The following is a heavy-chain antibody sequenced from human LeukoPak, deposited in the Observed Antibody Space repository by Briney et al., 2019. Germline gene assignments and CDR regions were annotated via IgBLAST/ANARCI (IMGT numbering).Heavy chain of an antibody. Sequence: SVKVSCKASGGTFSSYAISGVRQAPGQGLEWMGGIIPIFGTANYAQKFQGRVTITADESTSTAYMELSSLGSEDTAVYYCARVIGYGDSYYFDYWGQGTLVTVSS. V-gene: IGHV1-69*01. J-gene: IGHJ4*02. CDR3: ARVIGYGDSYYFDY. CDR2: IIPIFGTA. CDR1: GGTFSSYA. D-gene: IGHD4-17*01.